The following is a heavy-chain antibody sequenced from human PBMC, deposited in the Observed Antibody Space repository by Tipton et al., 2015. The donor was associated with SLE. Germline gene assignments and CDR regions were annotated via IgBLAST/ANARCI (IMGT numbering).Heavy chain of an antibody. V-gene: IGHV4-39*07. CDR3: AKSGVSGGFDY. Sequence: TLSLTCIVSGDYISSDAFFWGWIRQPPGKGLEWIGLVYYSGTTSYNPSLRSRVTITGDSSKNQFSLKLTSVTAADTAVYYCAKSGVSGGFDYWGQGTLVTVSS. CDR1: GDYISSDAFF. J-gene: IGHJ4*02. D-gene: IGHD3-16*01. CDR2: VYYSGTT.